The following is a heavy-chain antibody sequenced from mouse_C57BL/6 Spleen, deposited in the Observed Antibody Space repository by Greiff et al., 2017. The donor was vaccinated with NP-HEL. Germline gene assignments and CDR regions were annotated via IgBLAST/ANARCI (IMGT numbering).Heavy chain of an antibody. J-gene: IGHJ2*01. Sequence: QVQLQQPGTELVKPGASVKLSCKASGYTFTSYWMHWVKQRPGQGLEWIGNINPSNGGTNYNEKFTSKATLTVDKSSSTAYRQSSSLTSEDSAVDYWARWSYYDYDGDYFDYWGQGTTLTVSS. V-gene: IGHV1-53*01. CDR1: GYTFTSYW. D-gene: IGHD2-4*01. CDR2: INPSNGGT. CDR3: ARWSYYDYDGDYFDY.